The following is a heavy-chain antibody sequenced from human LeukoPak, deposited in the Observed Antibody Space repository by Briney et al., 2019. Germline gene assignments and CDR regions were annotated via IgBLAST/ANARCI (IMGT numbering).Heavy chain of an antibody. V-gene: IGHV1-69*13. CDR1: GGTFSSYA. Sequence: ASVKVSCKASGGTFSSYAISWVRQAPGQGLEWMGGIIPIFGTANYAQKFQGRVTITADESTSTASMELSSLRSKDTAVYYCARLDYAAQAAPVVINAFDIWGQGTMVTVSS. CDR2: IIPIFGTA. D-gene: IGHD4-17*01. CDR3: ARLDYAAQAAPVVINAFDI. J-gene: IGHJ3*02.